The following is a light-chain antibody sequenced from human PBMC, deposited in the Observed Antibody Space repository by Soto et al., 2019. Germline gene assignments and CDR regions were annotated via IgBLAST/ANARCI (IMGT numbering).Light chain of an antibody. CDR1: QSVRTK. CDR3: KQYNSWTPIT. CDR2: GAS. Sequence: EIVMTQSPGTLSVSPGEGATLFCRASQSVRTKLAWYQQRAGQAPRLLMYGASTRATGIPDRCSXSGTEFTLTICSVRCEDCAVYYCKQYNSWTPITFGKGTRLGIK. V-gene: IGKV3-15*01. J-gene: IGKJ5*01.